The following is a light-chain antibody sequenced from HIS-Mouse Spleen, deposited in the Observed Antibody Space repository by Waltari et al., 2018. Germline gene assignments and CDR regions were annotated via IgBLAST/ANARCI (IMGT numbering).Light chain of an antibody. V-gene: IGLV2-11*01. CDR2: DVS. CDR3: CSYAGSYTVV. CDR1: SSDVGGYNY. Sequence: QSALTQPRSVSGSPGQSVTISCTGTSSDVGGYNYVSWYQQHPGKAPKLMVYDVSKRPSGFPVRFSGAKSGNTASLTISGLQAEDEADYYCCSYAGSYTVVFGGGTKLTVL. J-gene: IGLJ2*01.